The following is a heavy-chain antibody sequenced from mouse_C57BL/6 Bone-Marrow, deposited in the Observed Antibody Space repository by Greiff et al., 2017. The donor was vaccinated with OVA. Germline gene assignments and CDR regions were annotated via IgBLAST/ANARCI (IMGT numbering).Heavy chain of an antibody. CDR1: GYTFTSYW. CDR3: ARSSDWDKFAY. CDR2: IHPNSGST. Sequence: QVQLQQPGAERVKPGASVKLSCKASGYTFTSYWMHWVKQRPGQGLEWIGMIHPNSGSTNYNEKFKSKATLTVDKSSSTAYMQLSSLTSEDSAVYYCARSSDWDKFAYWGQGTLVTVSA. V-gene: IGHV1-64*01. D-gene: IGHD4-1*01. J-gene: IGHJ3*01.